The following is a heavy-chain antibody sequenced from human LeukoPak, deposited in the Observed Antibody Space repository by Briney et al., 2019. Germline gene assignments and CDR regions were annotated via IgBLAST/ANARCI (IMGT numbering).Heavy chain of an antibody. CDR3: ARVLTGYFDL. CDR1: GGSFSGYY. J-gene: IGHJ2*01. V-gene: IGHV4-34*01. D-gene: IGHD1-20*01. CDR2: INHSGST. Sequence: SETLSLTCAVYGGSFSGYYWSWIRQPPGKGLEWIGEINHSGSTNYNPSLKSRVTISVDTSKNQFSPKLSSVTAADTAVYYCARVLTGYFDLWGRGTLVTVSS.